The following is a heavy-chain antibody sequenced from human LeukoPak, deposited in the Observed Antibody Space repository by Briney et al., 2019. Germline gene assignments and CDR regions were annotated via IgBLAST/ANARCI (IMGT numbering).Heavy chain of an antibody. J-gene: IGHJ4*02. CDR3: ARHDADTAHFDY. D-gene: IGHD5-18*01. V-gene: IGHV4-39*01. CDR1: GGSISSSSYY. CDR2: IYYSGST. Sequence: SETLSLTCTVSGGSISSSSYYWGWIRQPPGKGLEWIGSIYYSGSTYYNPSLKSRVTISVDTSKNQFSLKLSSVTAADTAVYYSARHDADTAHFDYWGQGTLVTVSS.